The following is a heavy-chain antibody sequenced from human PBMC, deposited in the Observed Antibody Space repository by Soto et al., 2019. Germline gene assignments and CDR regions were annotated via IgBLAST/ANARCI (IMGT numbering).Heavy chain of an antibody. CDR3: AGRIVGAFDS. D-gene: IGHD1-26*01. J-gene: IGHJ4*02. V-gene: IGHV4-31*02. CDR1: GGSIISGGYY. Sequence: SETLSLTCTVSGGSIISGGYYWSWIRQHPGKGLEWIGYIYYSGSTYYNPSLKSRVTISVDTSKNQFSLKLSSVTAADTAVYYCAGRIVGAFDSWGQGTLVTVSS. CDR2: IYYSGST.